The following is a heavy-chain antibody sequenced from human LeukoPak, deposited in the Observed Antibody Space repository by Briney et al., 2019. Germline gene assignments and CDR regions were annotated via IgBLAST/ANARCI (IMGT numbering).Heavy chain of an antibody. CDR1: GYSISRCYY. V-gene: IGHV4-38-2*02. Sequence: SEALSLTCNVSGYSISRCYYWGWIRPPPGKGLEWIGSVHHTGSTYYNPSRRSRVSISVDKSTNHISLEVTSVTAADTAVYYCARDWGFGDSEDWFDPWGQGTLVTVSS. CDR2: VHHTGST. J-gene: IGHJ5*02. D-gene: IGHD3-10*01. CDR3: ARDWGFGDSEDWFDP.